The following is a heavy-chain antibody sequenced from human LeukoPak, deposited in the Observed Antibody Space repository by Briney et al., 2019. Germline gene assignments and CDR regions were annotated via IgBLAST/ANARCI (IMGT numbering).Heavy chain of an antibody. Sequence: SGPTLVKPTQTLTLTCTFSGFSLSTRGVGVDWIRQPPGKALEWLALIFWNGDARYRSTLKSRLSITKDTSKNQVVLTMTNIDPVDTATYFCAHITFDSSGNYYIDYWGQGTLVTVSS. D-gene: IGHD3-22*01. CDR3: AHITFDSSGNYYIDY. V-gene: IGHV2-5*01. J-gene: IGHJ4*02. CDR1: GFSLSTRGVG. CDR2: IFWNGDA.